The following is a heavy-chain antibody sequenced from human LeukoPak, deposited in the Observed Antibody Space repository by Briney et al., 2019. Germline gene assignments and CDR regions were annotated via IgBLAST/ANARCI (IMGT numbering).Heavy chain of an antibody. CDR3: ARDMVGATYYYGMDV. J-gene: IGHJ6*02. V-gene: IGHV4-59*01. CDR2: SYYSGST. D-gene: IGHD1-26*01. Sequence: KPSETLSLTCTVSGVSISSYYWRWIRQPPGMGLVWIGYSYYSGSTNYNPSLKSRVTISVDTSKNQFSLKLSSVTAADTAVYYCARDMVGATYYYGMDVWGQGTTVTVSS. CDR1: GVSISSYY.